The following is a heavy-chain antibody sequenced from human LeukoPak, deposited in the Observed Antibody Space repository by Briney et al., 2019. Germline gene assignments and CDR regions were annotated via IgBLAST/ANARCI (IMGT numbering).Heavy chain of an antibody. CDR2: IYYSGST. CDR1: GGSISSGDYY. CDR3: ARGDLYYDILTGYYSEYYFDY. J-gene: IGHJ4*02. V-gene: IGHV4-30-4*01. Sequence: PSQTLSLTCTVSGGSISSGDYYWSWIRQPPGKGLEWIGYIYYSGSTYYNPSLKSRVTISVDTSKNQFSLKLSSVTAADTAVYYCARGDLYYDILTGYYSEYYFDYWGQGTLVTVSS. D-gene: IGHD3-9*01.